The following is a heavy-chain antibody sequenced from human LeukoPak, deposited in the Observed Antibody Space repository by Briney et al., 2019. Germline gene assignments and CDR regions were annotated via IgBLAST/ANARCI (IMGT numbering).Heavy chain of an antibody. Sequence: SETLSLTCAVSGGSISSGGYSWSWIRQPPGKGLEWIGYIYHSGSTYYNPSLKSRVTISVDRSKNQFSLKLSSVTAADTAVYYCARGDYYDSSAQFDPWGQGTLVTVSS. CDR2: IYHSGST. CDR1: GGSISSGGYS. J-gene: IGHJ5*02. CDR3: ARGDYYDSSAQFDP. D-gene: IGHD3-22*01. V-gene: IGHV4-30-2*01.